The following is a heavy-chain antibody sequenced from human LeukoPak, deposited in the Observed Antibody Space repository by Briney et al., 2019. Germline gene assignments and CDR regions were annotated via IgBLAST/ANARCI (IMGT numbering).Heavy chain of an antibody. CDR3: AKDSAVLPADYYFDY. CDR1: GFTFSNYW. V-gene: IGHV3-7*03. D-gene: IGHD3-10*01. CDR2: IKQDGSVK. J-gene: IGHJ4*02. Sequence: GGSLRLSCAASGFTFSNYWMSWVRQAPGRGLEWVANIKQDGSVKYYVDSVKGRFTISRDNAKNSPYLQMNSLRAEDTALYYCAKDSAVLPADYYFDYWGQGTLVTVSS.